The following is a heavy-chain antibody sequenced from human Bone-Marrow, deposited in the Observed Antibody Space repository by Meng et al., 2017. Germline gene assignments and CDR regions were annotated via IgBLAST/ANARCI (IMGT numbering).Heavy chain of an antibody. CDR1: GGSFSDYY. Sequence: QVLLPEGGAGLVKPSETLSLTCVVSGGSFSDYYWSWIRQPPGKGLEWIGEINHSGSTNYNPSLESRATISVDTSQNNLSLKLSSVTAADSAVYYCARGPTTMAHDFDYWGQGTLVTVSS. V-gene: IGHV4-34*01. CDR2: INHSGST. J-gene: IGHJ4*02. CDR3: ARGPTTMAHDFDY. D-gene: IGHD4-11*01.